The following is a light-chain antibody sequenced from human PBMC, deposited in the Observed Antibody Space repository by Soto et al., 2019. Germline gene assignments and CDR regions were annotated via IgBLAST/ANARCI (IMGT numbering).Light chain of an antibody. CDR1: QSINRW. CDR3: HQYNSDLYT. V-gene: IGKV1-5*03. CDR2: GAS. J-gene: IGKJ2*01. Sequence: DIQMTQSPPTLSASVGDRVTITCRASQSINRWLAWYQHKAGKAPKLLISGASILESGVPSRFSGSGSGTEFTLTISSLQPDDFATYYCHQYNSDLYTFGQGTKLEIK.